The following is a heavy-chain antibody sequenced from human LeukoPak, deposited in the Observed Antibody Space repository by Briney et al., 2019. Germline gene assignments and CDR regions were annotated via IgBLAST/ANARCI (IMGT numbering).Heavy chain of an antibody. CDR2: IIPIFGTA. J-gene: IGHJ4*02. Sequence: SVKVSCKASGGTFSSYAISWVRQAPGQGLEWMGGIIPIFGTANYAQKFQGRVTITADESTSTAYMELSSLRSEDTAVYYCARSPEYCSGGSCFFLDYWGQGTLVTVSS. CDR3: ARSPEYCSGGSCFFLDY. V-gene: IGHV1-69*13. CDR1: GGTFSSYA. D-gene: IGHD2-15*01.